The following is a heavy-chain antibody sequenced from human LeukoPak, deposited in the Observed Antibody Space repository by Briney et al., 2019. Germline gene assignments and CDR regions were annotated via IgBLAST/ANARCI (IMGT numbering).Heavy chain of an antibody. D-gene: IGHD5-18*01. CDR1: GYTFTSYG. V-gene: IGHV1-18*01. CDR3: VRGYSYGRHDY. Sequence: ASVKVSCKASGYTFTSYGISWGRQAPGQGLEWMGWISTYNDNTNYAQKLQGRVTLTTDTSTSTAYMELRSLRSDDTAVYYCVRGYSYGRHDYWGQGALVTVSS. CDR2: ISTYNDNT. J-gene: IGHJ4*02.